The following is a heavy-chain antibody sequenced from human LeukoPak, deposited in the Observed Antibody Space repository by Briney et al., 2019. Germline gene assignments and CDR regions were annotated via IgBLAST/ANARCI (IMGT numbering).Heavy chain of an antibody. CDR3: ARGRQSSDSSGYYYDAFDI. CDR2: INHSGST. J-gene: IGHJ3*02. CDR1: GFTFSSYA. Sequence: GSLRLSCASSGFTFSSYAMSWVRQAPGKGLEWIGEINHSGSTNYNPSLKSRVTISVDTSKNQFSLKLSSVTAADTAVYYCARGRQSSDSSGYYYDAFDIWGQGTMVTVSS. V-gene: IGHV4-34*01. D-gene: IGHD3-22*01.